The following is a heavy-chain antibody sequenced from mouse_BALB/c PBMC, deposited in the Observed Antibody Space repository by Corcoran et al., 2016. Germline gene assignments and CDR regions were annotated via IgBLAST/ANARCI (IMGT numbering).Heavy chain of an antibody. J-gene: IGHJ3*01. V-gene: IGHV14-1*02. CDR3: ASIYYDYAWFAY. CDR1: GFNIKDYY. CDR2: IDPENGNT. D-gene: IGHD2-4*01. Sequence: EVQLQQSGAELVRPGALVKLSCKASGFNIKDYYMHWVKQRPEQGLEWIGWIDPENGNTISDPKFQGKASITADTSSNTAYLQLSSLTSEDTAVYYCASIYYDYAWFAYWGQGTLVTVSA.